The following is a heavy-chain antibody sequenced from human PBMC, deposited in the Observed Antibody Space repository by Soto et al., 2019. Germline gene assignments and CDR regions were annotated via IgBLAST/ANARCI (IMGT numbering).Heavy chain of an antibody. J-gene: IGHJ4*02. Sequence: EVQLVESGGGLVQPGGSLRLSCAASGFTFSSYSMNWVRQAPGKGLEWVSYISSSSSTIYYADSVKGRFTISRDNAKNSLYLQMNSLRAEDTAVYYCARDRVVGAYRFDYWGQGTLVTVSS. CDR2: ISSSSSTI. D-gene: IGHD1-26*01. V-gene: IGHV3-48*01. CDR1: GFTFSSYS. CDR3: ARDRVVGAYRFDY.